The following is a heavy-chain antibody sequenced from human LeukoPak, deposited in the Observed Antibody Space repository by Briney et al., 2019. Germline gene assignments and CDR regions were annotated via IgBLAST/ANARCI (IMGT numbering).Heavy chain of an antibody. Sequence: HPGGSLRLSCAASGFTFSTFAMIWVRQPPGKGLEWVSSIFPSGGEIHYADSVRGRFTISRDNSKSTLSLQMNSLRAEDTAIYYCAKDVWELQYYFDYWGQGTLVTVS. D-gene: IGHD1-26*01. CDR1: GFTFSTFA. CDR2: IFPSGGEI. J-gene: IGHJ4*02. CDR3: AKDVWELQYYFDY. V-gene: IGHV3-23*01.